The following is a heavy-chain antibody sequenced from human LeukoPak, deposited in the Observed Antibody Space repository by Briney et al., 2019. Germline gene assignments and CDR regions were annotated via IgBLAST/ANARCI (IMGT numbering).Heavy chain of an antibody. CDR2: IGGSGTRT. Sequence: GGSLRLSCSASGFTFTTYGMNWVRQAPGKGLEWVSGIGGSGTRTYYADSVKGRFTISRDNSKNTLYLQMNSLRAEDTAVYYCAKDRVYGSGSYDIDYWGQGTLVTVSS. J-gene: IGHJ4*02. V-gene: IGHV3-23*01. D-gene: IGHD3-10*01. CDR1: GFTFTTYG. CDR3: AKDRVYGSGSYDIDY.